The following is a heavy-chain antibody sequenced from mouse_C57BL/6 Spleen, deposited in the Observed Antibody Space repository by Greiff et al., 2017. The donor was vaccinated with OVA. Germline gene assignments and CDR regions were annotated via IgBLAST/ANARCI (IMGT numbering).Heavy chain of an antibody. CDR3: ARDTTVDY. V-gene: IGHV5-6*01. CDR2: ISSGGSYT. D-gene: IGHD1-1*01. Sequence: EVQLQESGGDLVKPGGSLKLSCAASGFTFSSYGMSWVRQTPDKRLEWVATISSGGSYTYYPDSVKGRFTISRDNAKNTLYLQMSSLKSEDTAMYYCARDTTVDYWGQGTTLTVSS. CDR1: GFTFSSYG. J-gene: IGHJ2*01.